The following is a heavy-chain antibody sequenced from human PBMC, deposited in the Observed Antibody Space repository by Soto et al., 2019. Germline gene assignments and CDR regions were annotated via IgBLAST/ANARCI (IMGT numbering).Heavy chain of an antibody. V-gene: IGHV2-5*01. J-gene: IGHJ5*02. Sequence: SGPTLVNPTQTLTLTCSFSGFSLTTGVGVGWIRQPPGKALEWLAIIYWNDEKLYNPSLKTRLTITKDTSKNQVVLTVTDMDPVDTATYYCAHRVNMARGPYNFFGPWGQGTRVTAPQ. D-gene: IGHD3-10*01. CDR3: AHRVNMARGPYNFFGP. CDR2: IYWNDEK. CDR1: GFSLTTGVG.